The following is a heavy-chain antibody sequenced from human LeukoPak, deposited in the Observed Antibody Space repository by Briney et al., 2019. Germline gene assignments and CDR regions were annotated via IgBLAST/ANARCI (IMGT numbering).Heavy chain of an antibody. CDR2: LNPNTLVT. J-gene: IGHJ4*02. Sequence: ASVKVSCRASGYTFTDYYMHWVRQAPGQGLEWMGWLNPNTLVTKYAQHFQGRVTMTRDTSISTAYMELSRLRSDDTAVYYCAIRGSYGRGYFDYWGQGTLVTVSS. CDR3: AIRGSYGRGYFDY. V-gene: IGHV1-2*02. D-gene: IGHD1-26*01. CDR1: GYTFTDYY.